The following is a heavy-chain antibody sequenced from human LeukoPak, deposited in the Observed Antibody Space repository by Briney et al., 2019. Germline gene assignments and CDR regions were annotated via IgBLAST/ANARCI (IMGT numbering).Heavy chain of an antibody. CDR1: GFTFSSYG. D-gene: IGHD3-10*01. J-gene: IGHJ4*02. V-gene: IGHV3-33*06. CDR3: AKGGRCGSGSYYPDY. Sequence: GGSLRLSCAASGFTFSSYGMHWVRQAPGKGLEWVAVIWYDGSNKYYADSVKGRFTISRDNSKNTLYLQMNSLRAEDTAVYYCAKGGRCGSGSYYPDYWGQGTLVTVSS. CDR2: IWYDGSNK.